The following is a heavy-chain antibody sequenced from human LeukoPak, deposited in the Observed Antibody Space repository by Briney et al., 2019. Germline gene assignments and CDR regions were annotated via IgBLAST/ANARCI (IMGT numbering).Heavy chain of an antibody. D-gene: IGHD2-21*01. V-gene: IGHV1-2*02. CDR2: INPRSGGT. CDR1: GYISTNYY. CDR3: ARHVSSSGEDS. Sequence: ASVKVSCKASGYISTNYYMHWVRQAPGQGLEWMGWINPRSGGTNFAQKFQGRVTMTRDTSISAAYMELSRLRPDDTAVYYCARHVSSSGEDSWGQGTLVTVSS. J-gene: IGHJ4*02.